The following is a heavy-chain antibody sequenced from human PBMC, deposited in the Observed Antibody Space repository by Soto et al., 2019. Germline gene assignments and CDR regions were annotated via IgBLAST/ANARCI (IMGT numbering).Heavy chain of an antibody. CDR1: GFTFSSYS. V-gene: IGHV3-48*01. J-gene: IGHJ6*03. Sequence: PGGSLRLSCAASGFTFSSYSMNWVRQAPGKGLEWVSYISSSSSTIYYADSVKGRFTISRDNAKNSLYLQMNSLRAEDTAVYYCARGYYGSGSYSDYYYYMDVWGKGTTVTVSS. D-gene: IGHD3-10*01. CDR3: ARGYYGSGSYSDYYYYMDV. CDR2: ISSSSSTI.